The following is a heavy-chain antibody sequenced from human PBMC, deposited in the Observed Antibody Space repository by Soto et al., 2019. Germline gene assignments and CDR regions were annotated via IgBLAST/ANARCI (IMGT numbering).Heavy chain of an antibody. D-gene: IGHD2-15*01. V-gene: IGHV4-59*01. J-gene: IGHJ6*02. CDR1: GGSISSYY. CDR3: ARGGGYCSGGSCYWYYYYYGMDV. CDR2: IYYSGST. Sequence: LSLTCTVSGGSISSYYWSWIRQPPGKGLEWIGYIYYSGSTNYNPSLKSRVTISVDTSKNQFSLKLSSVTAADTAVYYCARGGGYCSGGSCYWYYYYYGMDVWGQGTTVTVSS.